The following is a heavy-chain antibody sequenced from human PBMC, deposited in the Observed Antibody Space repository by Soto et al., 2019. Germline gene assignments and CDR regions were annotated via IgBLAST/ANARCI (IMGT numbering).Heavy chain of an antibody. CDR3: AKEEGGSYSGAFDI. CDR2: ISGSGGST. J-gene: IGHJ3*02. Sequence: GVALILSCPDTGFTFSSYAMSWVRQAPGKGLEWVSAISGSGGSTYYVDSVKCRFTISRDNSKNTLYLQMNSLRAEDTSVYYCAKEEGGSYSGAFDIWGQGTMVNVSS. CDR1: GFTFSSYA. V-gene: IGHV3-23*01. D-gene: IGHD1-26*01.